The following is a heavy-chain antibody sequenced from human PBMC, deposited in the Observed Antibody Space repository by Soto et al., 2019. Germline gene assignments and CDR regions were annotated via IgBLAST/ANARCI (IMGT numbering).Heavy chain of an antibody. CDR3: SRGRRSGSYYGSVFDF. CDR1: GGSISSDDYY. D-gene: IGHD3-10*01. J-gene: IGHJ4*02. CDR2: ISYSVSA. V-gene: IGHV4-30-4*01. Sequence: QVQLQESGPRLLKPSQTLSLSCTVSGGSISSDDYYWSWFRQPPGKGLEWLGYISYSVSAFSNPPLRSRLIISTDTSRTQFSLRLTSLPAADTPVYYCSRGRRSGSYYGSVFDFWGQGALVTVSS.